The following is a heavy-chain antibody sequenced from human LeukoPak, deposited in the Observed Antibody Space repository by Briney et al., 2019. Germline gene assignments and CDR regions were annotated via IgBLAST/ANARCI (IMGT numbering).Heavy chain of an antibody. CDR3: VKGWGYFDS. CDR2: IYYSGST. V-gene: IGHV4-59*08. CDR1: VGSVSSYY. J-gene: IGHJ4*02. D-gene: IGHD7-27*01. Sequence: PSETLSLTCTVSVGSVSSYYLSWIRQPPGKGLEWIGYIYYSGSTNYSPSLKSRVTISVDTSTNHFSLKLSSVTAADTPVYYCVKGWGYFDSWGQGTLVTVSS.